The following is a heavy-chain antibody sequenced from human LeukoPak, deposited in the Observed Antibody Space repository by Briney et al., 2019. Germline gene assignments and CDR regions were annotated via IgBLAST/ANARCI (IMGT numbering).Heavy chain of an antibody. CDR3: AREIGIAARPISYYYYMDV. V-gene: IGHV4-4*07. Sequence: KASETLSLTCTVSGGSISGYYWSWIRQPAGKGLEWIGRIYTSGSTNYNPSLKSRVTISVDTSKNQFSLKLSSVTAADTAVYYCAREIGIAARPISYYYYMDVWGKGTTVTVSS. CDR1: GGSISGYY. CDR2: IYTSGST. D-gene: IGHD6-6*01. J-gene: IGHJ6*03.